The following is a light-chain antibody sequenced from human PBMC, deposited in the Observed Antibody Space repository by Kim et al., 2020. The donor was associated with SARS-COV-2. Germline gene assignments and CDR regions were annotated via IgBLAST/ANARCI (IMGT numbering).Light chain of an antibody. CDR1: RGITND. Sequence: ASGGDRVTITCRASRGITNDLAWYQQKPGKAPKSLIYGASTVQSGVPSRISGSGSGTDFTLTISSLQPEDFGTYYCQQYHSYPFTFGPGTKVDIK. J-gene: IGKJ3*01. CDR2: GAS. V-gene: IGKV1-16*01. CDR3: QQYHSYPFT.